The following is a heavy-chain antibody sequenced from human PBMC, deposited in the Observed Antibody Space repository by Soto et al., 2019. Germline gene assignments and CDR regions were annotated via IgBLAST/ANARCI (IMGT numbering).Heavy chain of an antibody. Sequence: QVQLQESGPGLVKPSETLSLSCTVSGVSISSYYWSWFRQSPGKRMEWIGYVHHSWGSSYNPSLQSRVAISLDTSKSQFSLKVTSVTATATAVYYCARQGFGPLHGLVDVWGQGTTVTVSS. J-gene: IGHJ6*02. CDR2: VHHSWGS. D-gene: IGHD3-10*01. CDR1: GVSISSYY. CDR3: ARQGFGPLHGLVDV. V-gene: IGHV4-59*08.